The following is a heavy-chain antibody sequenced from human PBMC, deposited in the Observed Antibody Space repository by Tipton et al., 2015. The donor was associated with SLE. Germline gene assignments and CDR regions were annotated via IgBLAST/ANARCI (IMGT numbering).Heavy chain of an antibody. Sequence: TLSLTCSVSGGSISSGGYFWSWIRQHPGKGLEWIGYIYHSGNTYYNPSLKSRLTISVDTSKNQFSLKLTSVTAADTAVYYCTRDRGGYNLDACDIWGEGRMVTVSS. V-gene: IGHV4-31*03. CDR2: IYHSGNT. CDR3: TRDRGGYNLDACDI. CDR1: GGSISSGGYF. D-gene: IGHD5-24*01. J-gene: IGHJ3*02.